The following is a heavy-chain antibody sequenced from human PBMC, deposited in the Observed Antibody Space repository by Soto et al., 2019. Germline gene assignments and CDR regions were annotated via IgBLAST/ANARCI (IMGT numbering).Heavy chain of an antibody. CDR3: ARSRVTYYYDRSAFDI. CDR1: VGTFSSYA. CDR2: IIPIFGTA. V-gene: IGHV1-69*01. D-gene: IGHD3-22*01. J-gene: IGHJ3*02. Sequence: QVQLVQSGAEVKKPGSSVKVSCKASVGTFSSYAISCVLQSPGQGLEWMGGIIPIFGTANYAQKFHGRVTITADESTSTAYMELSSLRSEDTAVYYCARSRVTYYYDRSAFDIWGQGTMVTVSS.